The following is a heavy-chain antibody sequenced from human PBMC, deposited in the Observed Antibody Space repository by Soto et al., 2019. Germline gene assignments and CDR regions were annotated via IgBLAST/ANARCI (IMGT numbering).Heavy chain of an antibody. CDR1: GFTFSSFE. J-gene: IGHJ4*02. V-gene: IGHV3-48*03. CDR3: ARDSRGGAARRPTFYY. CDR2: IGRSGETI. D-gene: IGHD6-6*01. Sequence: GGSLRLSCVGSGFTFSSFEMNWVRQTPGKGLEWLSYIGRSGETIYYADSVKGRFTISRDNAKSSLFLQMNGLRDEDTGIYYCARDSRGGAARRPTFYYWGRGTLVTDSS.